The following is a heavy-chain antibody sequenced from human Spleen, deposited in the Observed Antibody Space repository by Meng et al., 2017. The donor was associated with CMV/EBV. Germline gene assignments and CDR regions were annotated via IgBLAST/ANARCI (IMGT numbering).Heavy chain of an antibody. CDR1: GYTFTGYY. V-gene: IGHV1-2*02. CDR3: AISVAAARPDSEGMNYYYGMDV. D-gene: IGHD6-6*01. J-gene: IGHJ6*02. CDR2: INPNSGGT. Sequence: ASVKVSCKASGYTFTGYYMHWVRQAPGQGLEWMGWINPNSGGTNYAQKFQGRVTMTRDTSISTAYMELSSLRSEDTAVYYCAISVAAARPDSEGMNYYYGMDVWGQGTTVTVSS.